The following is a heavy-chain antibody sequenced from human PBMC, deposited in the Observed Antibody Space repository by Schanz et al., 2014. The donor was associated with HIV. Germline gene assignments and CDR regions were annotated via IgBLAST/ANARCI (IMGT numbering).Heavy chain of an antibody. CDR2: IWYDGSNK. CDR1: GLTLSSYG. Sequence: QVQLVESGGGVVQPGRSLRPSCAASGLTLSSYGMSWVRQAPGKGLEWVAVIWYDGSNKYYADSVKGRFTVSRDNSKNTNTLYLQMNSLRAEDTAVYYCVRDQGTTWISGGNWFDPWGQGTLVTVSS. D-gene: IGHD1-1*01. V-gene: IGHV3-33*08. CDR3: VRDQGTTWISGGNWFDP. J-gene: IGHJ5*02.